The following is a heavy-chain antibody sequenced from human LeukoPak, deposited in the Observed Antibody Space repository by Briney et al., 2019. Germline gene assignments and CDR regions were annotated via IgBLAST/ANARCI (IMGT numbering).Heavy chain of an antibody. J-gene: IGHJ4*02. CDR3: ARGSDIYGNFDY. Sequence: SETLSLTCAVSGGSISSGGYSWSWIRQPPGKGLEWIGYIYYSGSTYYNPSLKSRVTISVDTSKNQFSLKLSSVTAADTAVYYCARGSDIYGNFDYWGQGTLVTVSS. CDR2: IYYSGST. CDR1: GGSISSGGYS. D-gene: IGHD4-17*01. V-gene: IGHV4-30-4*07.